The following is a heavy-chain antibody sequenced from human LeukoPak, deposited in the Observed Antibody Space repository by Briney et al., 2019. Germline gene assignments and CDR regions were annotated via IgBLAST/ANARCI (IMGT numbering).Heavy chain of an antibody. CDR3: ARRLGRGYYDY. D-gene: IGHD2-15*01. J-gene: IGHJ4*02. V-gene: IGHV1-69*05. Sequence: SVKVSCKASGYTFSSYAISWVRQAPGQGLEWMGGIIPIFGTANYAQKFQGRVTITTDESTSTAYMELSSLRSEDTAVYYCARRLGRGYYDYWGQGTLVTVSS. CDR2: IIPIFGTA. CDR1: GYTFSSYA.